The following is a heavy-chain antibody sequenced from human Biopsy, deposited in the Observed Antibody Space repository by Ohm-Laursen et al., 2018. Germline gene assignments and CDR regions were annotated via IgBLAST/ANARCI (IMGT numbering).Heavy chain of an antibody. CDR2: VYYSGTT. Sequence: SETLSLTCTVSGGSVSDSFHFWSWIRQPPGKGLESIGDVYYSGTTNYNPSLKSRLTISVDTSKNQFSLNLNSVTAADTAVYFCARDVKRYCSGTSCYSGYFGMDVWGQGTTVTVS. D-gene: IGHD2-2*01. CDR1: GGSVSDSFHF. CDR3: ARDVKRYCSGTSCYSGYFGMDV. V-gene: IGHV4-61*01. J-gene: IGHJ6*02.